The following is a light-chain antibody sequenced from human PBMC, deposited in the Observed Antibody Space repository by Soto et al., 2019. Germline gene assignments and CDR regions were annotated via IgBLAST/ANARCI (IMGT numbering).Light chain of an antibody. V-gene: IGKV3-20*01. CDR1: QIVSNDF. Sequence: EMVLTQSPGILSLSPGERATLSCRASQIVSNDFLAWYQQKPGQAPRLLIYGASTRATDVPDRFSGSGSGADFTLSISRLEPEDFAVYYCQQYGSSPPRTFGQGTKVDI. CDR3: QQYGSSPPRT. J-gene: IGKJ1*01. CDR2: GAS.